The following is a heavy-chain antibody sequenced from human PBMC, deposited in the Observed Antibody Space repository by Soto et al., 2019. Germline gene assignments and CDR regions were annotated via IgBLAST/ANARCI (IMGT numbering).Heavy chain of an antibody. Sequence: QVQLVQSGAEVKKPGASVKVSCKASGYTFTSYGISWVRQAPGQGLEWMGGISAYNGNTKYAQKLQGRVTTTTDRSTSTAYRERRSLRSDDTAVYYCARDLGGSYYAPVDYWGQGTLVTVSS. CDR1: GYTFTSYG. CDR2: ISAYNGNT. V-gene: IGHV1-18*01. J-gene: IGHJ4*02. CDR3: ARDLGGSYYAPVDY. D-gene: IGHD1-26*01.